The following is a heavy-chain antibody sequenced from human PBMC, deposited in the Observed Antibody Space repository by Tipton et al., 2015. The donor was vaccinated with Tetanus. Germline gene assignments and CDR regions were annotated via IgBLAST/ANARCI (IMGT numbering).Heavy chain of an antibody. V-gene: IGHV3-9*01. D-gene: IGHD5-12*01. Sequence: RSLRLSCVAFGFTFDDYAMHWVRQAPGKGLEWVSGINWNSRNIVYADFVKGRFTVSRDNAKNSLYLQMNSLRAEDTAVYYCARHSSGYDPFLDYWGQGTLVTVSS. J-gene: IGHJ4*02. CDR1: GFTFDDYA. CDR2: INWNSRNI. CDR3: ARHSSGYDPFLDY.